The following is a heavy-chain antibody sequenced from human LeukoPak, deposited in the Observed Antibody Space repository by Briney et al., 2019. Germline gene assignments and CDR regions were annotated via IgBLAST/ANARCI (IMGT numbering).Heavy chain of an antibody. CDR1: GYSIRSGYH. CDR3: ARDYYGSGSQRFNWFDP. CDR2: MYHSGST. Sequence: PSETLSLTCNVSGYSIRSGYHWGWIRQPPGKGLEWIGSMYHSGSTYYNPSLKTRVTISVDTSKNRFSLKLSSVTAADTAVYYCARDYYGSGSQRFNWFDPWGQGTLVTVSS. V-gene: IGHV4-38-2*02. J-gene: IGHJ5*02. D-gene: IGHD3-10*01.